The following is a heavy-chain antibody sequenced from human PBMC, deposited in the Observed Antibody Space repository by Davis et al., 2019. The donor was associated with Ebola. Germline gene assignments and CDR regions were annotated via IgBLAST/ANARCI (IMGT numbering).Heavy chain of an antibody. D-gene: IGHD3-10*01. J-gene: IGHJ4*02. V-gene: IGHV4-38-2*02. Sequence: SETLSLTCTVSGGSISSDYWNWIRQPPGKGLEWIGSIDHTGSTYSNPSLKSRVTISVDTSKNQFSLKLSSVTAADTAIYYCARDRGPLEYFDYWGQGTLVTVSS. CDR3: ARDRGPLEYFDY. CDR1: GGSISSDY. CDR2: IDHTGST.